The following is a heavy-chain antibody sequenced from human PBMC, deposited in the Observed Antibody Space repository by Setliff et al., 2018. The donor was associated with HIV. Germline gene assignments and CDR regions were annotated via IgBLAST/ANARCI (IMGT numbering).Heavy chain of an antibody. V-gene: IGHV4-38-2*02. J-gene: IGHJ3*02. CDR2: IDHYGKT. D-gene: IGHD6-19*01. CDR1: NYSITNNYY. CDR3: ARDNSVGSGWRLDAFDI. Sequence: SETLSLTCVVSNYSITNNYYWAWIRQPPGQGLEWIGSIDHYGKTYYSPSLESRIAISVDTSKNQFSLHFQSVTAADTAVYFCARDNSVGSGWRLDAFDIWGQGTMVTVSS.